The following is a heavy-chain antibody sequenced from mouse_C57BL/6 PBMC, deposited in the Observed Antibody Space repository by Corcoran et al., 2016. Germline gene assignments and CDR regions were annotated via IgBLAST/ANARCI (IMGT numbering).Heavy chain of an antibody. D-gene: IGHD1-1*01. V-gene: IGHV3-6*01. CDR2: ISYDGSN. CDR1: GYSITSGYS. J-gene: IGHJ3*01. Sequence: DVQLQESGPGLVKPSQSLSLTCSVTGYSITSGYSWNWIRQFPGNKREWMGYISYDGSNNYNPSLKNRISITRDTSKNQFFLKLNSVTTEDTATYYCANYYGSRDWFAYWGQGTLVTVSA. CDR3: ANYYGSRDWFAY.